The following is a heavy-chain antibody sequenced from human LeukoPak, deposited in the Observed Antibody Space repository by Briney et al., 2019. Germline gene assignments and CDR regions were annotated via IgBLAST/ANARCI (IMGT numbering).Heavy chain of an antibody. Sequence: SETLSLTCTVSGGSISTYYWNWIRQPPGKGLEWVGYIHNSGSTSYNPSLKSRVTISVDTSKNQFSLKLTSVTAADTAVYYCAGNGDYWGQGALVTVSS. CDR3: AGNGDY. V-gene: IGHV4-59*01. J-gene: IGHJ4*02. CDR2: IHNSGST. D-gene: IGHD2-8*01. CDR1: GGSISTYY.